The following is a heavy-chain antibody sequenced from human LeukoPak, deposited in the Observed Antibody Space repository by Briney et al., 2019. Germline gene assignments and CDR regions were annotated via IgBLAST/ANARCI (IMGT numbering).Heavy chain of an antibody. CDR1: GFTVSSNY. D-gene: IGHD6-13*01. CDR3: ARDDRQQLALY. V-gene: IGHV3-66*01. J-gene: IGHJ4*02. Sequence: GGSLRLSCAASGFTVSSNYMSWVRQAPGKGLEWVSVIYSGGSTYYADSVKGRFTISRDNSKNTLYLQMNGLRAEDTAVYYCARDDRQQLALYWGQGTLVTVSS. CDR2: IYSGGST.